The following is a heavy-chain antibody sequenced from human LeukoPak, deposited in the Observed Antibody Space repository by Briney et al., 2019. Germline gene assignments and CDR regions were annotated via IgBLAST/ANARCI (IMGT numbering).Heavy chain of an antibody. CDR2: IKQDGSEK. D-gene: IGHD5-12*01. J-gene: IGHJ4*02. Sequence: PGRSLRLSCAASGFTFNRYWMSWVRQAPGKGLEWVANIKQDGSEKYYVDSVKGRFTISRDNAKNSLYLQMNSLRAEDTAVYYCARVEASGYDYGAFDYWGQGTLVTVSS. CDR1: GFTFNRYW. CDR3: ARVEASGYDYGAFDY. V-gene: IGHV3-7*01.